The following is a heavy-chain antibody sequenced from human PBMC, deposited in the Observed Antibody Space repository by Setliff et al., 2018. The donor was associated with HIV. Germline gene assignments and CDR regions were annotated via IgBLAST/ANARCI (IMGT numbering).Heavy chain of an antibody. J-gene: IGHJ3*02. Sequence: PGGSLRLSCAASGFTFSSYGMHWVRQAPGKGLEWVAFIRYDGSNKYYADSVKGRFTISRDNSKNTLYLQMNSLRAEDTAVYYCAKVFFPYVILNDAFDIWGQGTMVTVSS. D-gene: IGHD2-21*01. CDR1: GFTFSSYG. CDR2: IRYDGSNK. V-gene: IGHV3-30*02. CDR3: AKVFFPYVILNDAFDI.